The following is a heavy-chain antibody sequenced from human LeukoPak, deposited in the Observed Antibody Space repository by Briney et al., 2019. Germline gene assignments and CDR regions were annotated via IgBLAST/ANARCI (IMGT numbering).Heavy chain of an antibody. CDR3: AKDLGWLQSSAFDY. CDR2: ISWNSGSI. V-gene: IGHV3-9*01. CDR1: GFTFDDYA. Sequence: GRSLRLSCAASGFTFDDYAMHWVRQAPGKGLEWVSGISWNSGSIGYADSVRGRFTISRDNAKNSLYLQMNSLRAEDTAWYYCAKDLGWLQSSAFDYWGQGTLVTVSS. D-gene: IGHD5-24*01. J-gene: IGHJ4*02.